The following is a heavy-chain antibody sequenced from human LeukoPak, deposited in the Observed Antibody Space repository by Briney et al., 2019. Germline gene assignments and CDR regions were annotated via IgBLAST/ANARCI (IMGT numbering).Heavy chain of an antibody. CDR3: ARDRSLDSYSSSRGFDY. CDR2: ISSSGSTI. CDR1: RFTFSSYE. V-gene: IGHV3-48*03. D-gene: IGHD6-13*01. Sequence: GGSLRLSRAASRFTFSSYEMNWVRQAPGKGVEGVSYISSSGSTIYYADSVKGGFTISRDNDKNSLYLQTNNLRAEDTAVYYCARDRSLDSYSSSRGFDYGGGGTRVTLS. J-gene: IGHJ4*02.